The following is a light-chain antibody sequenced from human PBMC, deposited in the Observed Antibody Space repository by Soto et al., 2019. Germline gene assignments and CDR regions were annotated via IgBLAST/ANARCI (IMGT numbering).Light chain of an antibody. CDR2: DAS. CDR1: QSISSW. V-gene: IGKV1-5*01. J-gene: IGKJ2*01. Sequence: DIQMTQSPSTLSASVGDRVTITCRASQSISSWLAWYQQKPGKAPKLLIYDASSLESGVPSRFSGSGSGTEFTLTISSLQRDDFATYYCQQYNSYSRDTFGQGTKLEIK. CDR3: QQYNSYSRDT.